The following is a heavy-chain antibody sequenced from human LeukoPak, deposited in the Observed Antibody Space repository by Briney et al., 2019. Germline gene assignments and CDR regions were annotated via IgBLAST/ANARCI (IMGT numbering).Heavy chain of an antibody. V-gene: IGHV1-46*01. CDR2: INPSGGST. CDR1: GYTFTSYY. Sequence: ASVKVSCKASGYTFTSYYMHWVRQAPGQGLEWMGIINPSGGSTSYAQKFQGRVTMTRDTSTSTVYMELSSLRSEDTAVYYCARAFFGGLGGTDSSSSRWFDPWGQGTLVTVSS. J-gene: IGHJ5*02. CDR3: ARAFFGGLGGTDSSSSRWFDP. D-gene: IGHD6-6*01.